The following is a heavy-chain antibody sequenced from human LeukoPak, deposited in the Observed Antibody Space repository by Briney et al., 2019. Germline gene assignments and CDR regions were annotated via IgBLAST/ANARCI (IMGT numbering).Heavy chain of an antibody. CDR2: ISSSSSYI. Sequence: GSLRLSFAASGFPFSSYSMNWVRPAPGKGLEWVSSISSSSSYIYYADSVKGRFTISRDNAKNSLYLQMNSLRAEDTAVYYCARDCSSTSCNDAFDIWGQGTMVTVSS. CDR3: ARDCSSTSCNDAFDI. CDR1: GFPFSSYS. D-gene: IGHD2-2*01. V-gene: IGHV3-21*01. J-gene: IGHJ3*02.